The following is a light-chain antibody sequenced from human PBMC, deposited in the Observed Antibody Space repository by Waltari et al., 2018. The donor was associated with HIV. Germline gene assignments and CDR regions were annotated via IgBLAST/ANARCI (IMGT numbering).Light chain of an antibody. J-gene: IGKJ2*01. Sequence: DTQMSQSPSAMHASVGDRVTITCRASQNISTCLNWYEQKPGRAPNRLIFAASSVQRGVPSRFSGSGSGTDFTLTISSLQPEDFATYHCQQSYSTPRTFGQGTKLKIK. V-gene: IGKV1-39*01. CDR1: QNISTC. CDR3: QQSYSTPRT. CDR2: AAS.